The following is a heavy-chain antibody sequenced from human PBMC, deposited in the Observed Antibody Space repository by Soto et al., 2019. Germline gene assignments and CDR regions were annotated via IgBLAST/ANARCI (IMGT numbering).Heavy chain of an antibody. CDR2: IYGSGST. Sequence: SETLSLTCSVSGDSLKNHYWAWVRHSPGKGLEWIGSIYGSGSTNYSPALKSRVSMSVDTSKNLFSLKMNSVTAADTAVYYCARASMGPVDYFDFWGQGTVVTVSS. CDR3: ARASMGPVDYFDF. J-gene: IGHJ4*02. D-gene: IGHD2-15*01. V-gene: IGHV4-59*11. CDR1: GDSLKNHY.